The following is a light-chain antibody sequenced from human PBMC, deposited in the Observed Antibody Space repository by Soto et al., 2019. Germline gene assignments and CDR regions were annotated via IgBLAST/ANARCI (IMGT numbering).Light chain of an antibody. J-gene: IGKJ5*01. CDR3: HQANSFPLT. Sequence: DIQLTQSPSSLSASVGDRVTITCRASQGVSKWLAWYQQKPGKAPILLIHGASNLQTGVPSRFSGSGSGTDFVLTITSLQPEDIATYFCHQANSFPLTFGQGTRLEIK. V-gene: IGKV1-12*01. CDR2: GAS. CDR1: QGVSKW.